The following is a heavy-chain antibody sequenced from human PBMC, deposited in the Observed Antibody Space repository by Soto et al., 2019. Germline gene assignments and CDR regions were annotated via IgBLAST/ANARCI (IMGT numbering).Heavy chain of an antibody. CDR3: ARASPAVATRDFDY. D-gene: IGHD5-12*01. J-gene: IGHJ4*02. V-gene: IGHV4-30-4*01. CDR1: GGSISSGDYY. Sequence: SATLALTCTVSGGSISSGDYYWSWIRQPPGKGLEWIGYIYYSGSTYYNPSLKSRVTISLDTSKNQFSLKLSSVTAADTAVYYCARASPAVATRDFDYWGQGTLVTVSS. CDR2: IYYSGST.